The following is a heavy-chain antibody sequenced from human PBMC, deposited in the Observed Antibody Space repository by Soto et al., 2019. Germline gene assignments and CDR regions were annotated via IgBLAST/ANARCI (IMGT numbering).Heavy chain of an antibody. CDR3: AASPESVAYCNY. CDR1: GFTFDNYW. V-gene: IGHV3-74*01. D-gene: IGHD2-21*01. J-gene: IGHJ4*02. CDR2: IFSDGTTT. Sequence: LRLSCAASGFTFDNYWMHWVRQAPGKGLVWVSRIFSDGTTTTYADSVKGRFTISRDNAKNTLYLQMNSLRAEDTAVYYCAASPESVAYCNYWGQGSLVTVSS.